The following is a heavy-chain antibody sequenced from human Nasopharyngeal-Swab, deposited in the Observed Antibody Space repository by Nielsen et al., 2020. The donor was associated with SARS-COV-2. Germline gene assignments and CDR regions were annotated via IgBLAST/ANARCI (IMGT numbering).Heavy chain of an antibody. CDR2: ISYDGSNK. D-gene: IGHD2-15*01. CDR3: ARGGVVVVAATLYYYYGMDV. Sequence: VRQAPGKGLEWVAVISYDGSNKYYADSVKGRFTISRDNSKNTLYLQMNSLRAEDTAVYCCARGGVVVVAATLYYYYGMDVWGQGTTVTVSS. J-gene: IGHJ6*02. V-gene: IGHV3-30*03.